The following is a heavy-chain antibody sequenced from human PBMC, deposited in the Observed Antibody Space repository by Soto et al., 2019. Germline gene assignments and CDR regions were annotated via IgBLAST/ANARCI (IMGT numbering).Heavy chain of an antibody. J-gene: IGHJ3*02. D-gene: IGHD3-9*01. V-gene: IGHV1-2*04. CDR3: ARASIPSYDRDAFDI. CDR1: GYTFTGYY. Sequence: GASVKVSCKASGYTFTGYYMHWVRQAPGQVLEWIGWINPNSGGTNYAQKFQGWVTMTRDTSISTAYMELSRLRSDDTSVYYCARASIPSYDRDAFDIWGQGTMVTVSS. CDR2: INPNSGGT.